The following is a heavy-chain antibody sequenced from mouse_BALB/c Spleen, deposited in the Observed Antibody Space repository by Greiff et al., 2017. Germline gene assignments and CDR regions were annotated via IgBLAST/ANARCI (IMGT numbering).Heavy chain of an antibody. CDR2: IYPYNGGT. CDR1: GYTFTDYN. CDR3: ASGGEDYFDY. J-gene: IGHJ2*01. V-gene: IGHV1S29*02. Sequence: VQLKQSGPELVKPGASVKISCKASGYTFTDYNMHWVKQSHGKSLEWIGYIYPYNGGTGYNQKFKSKATLTVDNSSSTAYMELRSLTSEDSAVYYCASGGEDYFDYWGQGTTLTVSS.